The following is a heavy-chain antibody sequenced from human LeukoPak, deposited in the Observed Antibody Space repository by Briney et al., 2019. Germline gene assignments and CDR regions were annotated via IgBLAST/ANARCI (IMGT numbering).Heavy chain of an antibody. D-gene: IGHD3-9*01. V-gene: IGHV3-21*01. CDR2: ISSSSSYI. J-gene: IGHJ3*02. CDR1: GFTFSSYS. Sequence: GGSLRLSCAASGFTFSSYSMNWVRQAPGKGLEWVSSISSSSSYIYYADSVKGRFTISRDNAKNSLYLQMNSLRAEDTAVYYCARDREYYDILTGRGDAFDIWGQGTMVTVPS. CDR3: ARDREYYDILTGRGDAFDI.